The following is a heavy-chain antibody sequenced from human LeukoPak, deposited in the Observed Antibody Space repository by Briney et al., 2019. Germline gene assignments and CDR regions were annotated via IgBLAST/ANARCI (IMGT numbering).Heavy chain of an antibody. Sequence: IGYIYYSGSTYYNPSLKSRLTISVDTSRNQFSLKLSSVTAADTAVYYCARAPGITIFGVVDWGQGTLVTVSS. V-gene: IGHV4-30-4*01. CDR2: IYYSGST. J-gene: IGHJ4*02. D-gene: IGHD3-3*01. CDR3: ARAPGITIFGVVD.